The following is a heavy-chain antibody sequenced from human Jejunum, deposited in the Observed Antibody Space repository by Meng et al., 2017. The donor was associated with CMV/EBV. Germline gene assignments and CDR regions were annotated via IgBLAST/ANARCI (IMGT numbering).Heavy chain of an antibody. D-gene: IGHD4-11*01. V-gene: IGHV4-39*01. CDR2: INYSGAT. CDR3: ARLIDYSRWFDP. CDR1: GGSISCSGYY. Sequence: VSGGSISCSGYYCGWLRQPPGEGLEWIAGINYSGATYYNASLKSRVTMSVDTSKNQFSLRLSSVTAADTAVYYCARLIDYSRWFDPWGQGTLVTVSS. J-gene: IGHJ5*02.